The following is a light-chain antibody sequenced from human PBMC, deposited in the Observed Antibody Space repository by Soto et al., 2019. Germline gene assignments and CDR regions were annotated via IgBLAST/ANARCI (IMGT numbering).Light chain of an antibody. CDR1: SSDVGTYNL. CDR3: CSYGGSSALPYV. Sequence: QSALAPPASVSGSPEQSVTISCTGTSSDVGTYNLVSWYQQHPGKAPNLIIYEVTERPSGVSNRFSGSKFGNTASLTISGLLPEDEADYYCCSYGGSSALPYVFGTGTKVTVL. CDR2: EVT. V-gene: IGLV2-23*02. J-gene: IGLJ1*01.